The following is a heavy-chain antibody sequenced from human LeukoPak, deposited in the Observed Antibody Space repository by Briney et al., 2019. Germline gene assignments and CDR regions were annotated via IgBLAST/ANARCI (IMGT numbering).Heavy chain of an antibody. CDR1: GFSLSTSGVG. Sequence: SGPTLVKPTQTLTLTCTFSGFSLSTSGVGVGWIRKPPGKALEWLAVIYWDDDKRHSPSLKSRLTITKDNSKNQVVLTMPNMGPVDTATYYCAHKEYYALGSLGDSFDYWGQGTLVTVSS. V-gene: IGHV2-5*02. CDR3: AHKEYYALGSLGDSFDY. CDR2: IYWDDDK. D-gene: IGHD3-10*01. J-gene: IGHJ4*02.